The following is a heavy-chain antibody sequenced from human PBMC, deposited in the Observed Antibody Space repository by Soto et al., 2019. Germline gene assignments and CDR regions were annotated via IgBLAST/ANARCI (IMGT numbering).Heavy chain of an antibody. CDR2: IFSGGNT. CDR1: GGSMSSSRFY. V-gene: IGHV4-39*01. Sequence: QLLLQESGPGLVKPSETLSLTCTVSGGSMSSSRFYWGWIRQPPGKGLEWIANIFSGGNTYYNPSLRLGGAIPVDTSKNPFSLGLYSVTAADTAVYHCARYYYVSGGAFDIWGQGTMVTVSS. J-gene: IGHJ3*02. D-gene: IGHD3-10*01. CDR3: ARYYYVSGGAFDI.